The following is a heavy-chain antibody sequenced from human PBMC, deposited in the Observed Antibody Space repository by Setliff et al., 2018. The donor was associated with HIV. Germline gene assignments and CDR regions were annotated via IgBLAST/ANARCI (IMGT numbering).Heavy chain of an antibody. CDR2: IHYDGVT. Sequence: LSLTCSVSAYSIIINEWWGWIRQTPGKGLEWIGYIHYDGVTHYNSSLKSRVTISIDTSKNQFSLRLSSVTAVDTAVYYCVRVNYVRAYNNWFDPWGQGILVTVSS. CDR1: AYSIIINEW. CDR3: VRVNYVRAYNNWFDP. D-gene: IGHD4-4*01. J-gene: IGHJ5*02. V-gene: IGHV4-28*03.